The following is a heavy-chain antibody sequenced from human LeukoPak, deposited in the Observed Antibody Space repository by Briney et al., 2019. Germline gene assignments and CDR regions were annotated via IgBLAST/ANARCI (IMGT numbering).Heavy chain of an antibody. V-gene: IGHV1-8*01. Sequence: ASVKVSCKASGYTFTSYDIDWVRQATGQGLEWMGWMNPNSGNTGYAQKFQGRVTMTRDTAISTAYMELRSLRSDDTAVYYCARSGDSRGAEDYWGQGTLVAVSS. J-gene: IGHJ4*02. CDR1: GYTFTSYD. D-gene: IGHD3-22*01. CDR3: ARSGDSRGAEDY. CDR2: MNPNSGNT.